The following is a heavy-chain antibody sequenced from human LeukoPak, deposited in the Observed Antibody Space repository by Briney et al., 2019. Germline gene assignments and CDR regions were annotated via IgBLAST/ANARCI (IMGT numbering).Heavy chain of an antibody. D-gene: IGHD2-2*02. CDR2: IYYSGST. CDR3: ARVGEYCSSTSCYTPPGAYFDY. Sequence: SSETLSLTCTVSGGSISSYYWSWSRQPPGKGLEWIGYIYYSGSTNYNPSLKSRVTISVDTSKNQFSLKLSSVTAADTAVYYCARVGEYCSSTSCYTPPGAYFDYWGQGTLLTVSS. V-gene: IGHV4-59*01. CDR1: GGSISSYY. J-gene: IGHJ4*02.